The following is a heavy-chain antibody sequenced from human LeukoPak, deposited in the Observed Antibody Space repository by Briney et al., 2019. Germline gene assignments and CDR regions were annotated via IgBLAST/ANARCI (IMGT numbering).Heavy chain of an antibody. CDR3: ARGIYDSSGYYFFDY. J-gene: IGHJ4*02. D-gene: IGHD3-22*01. Sequence: SETLSLTCAVYGGSFSGYYWSWIRQPPGKGLEWIGEINHSGSTNYNPSLKSRVTMSVDTSKNQFSLKLSSVTAADTAVYYCARGIYDSSGYYFFDYWGQGTLVTVSS. V-gene: IGHV4-34*01. CDR1: GGSFSGYY. CDR2: INHSGST.